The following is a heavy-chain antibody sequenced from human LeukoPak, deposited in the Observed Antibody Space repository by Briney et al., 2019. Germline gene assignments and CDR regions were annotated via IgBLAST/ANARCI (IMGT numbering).Heavy chain of an antibody. CDR1: GGSISSYY. Sequence: PSETLSLTCTVSGGSISSYYWGWIRQPPGKGLEWIGSIYYSGSTYYNPSLKSRVTISVDTSKNQFSLKLSSVTAADTAVYYCARSIGGYCSSTSCQGGAFDYWGQGTLVTVSS. CDR2: IYYSGST. V-gene: IGHV4-39*01. J-gene: IGHJ4*02. CDR3: ARSIGGYCSSTSCQGGAFDY. D-gene: IGHD2-2*01.